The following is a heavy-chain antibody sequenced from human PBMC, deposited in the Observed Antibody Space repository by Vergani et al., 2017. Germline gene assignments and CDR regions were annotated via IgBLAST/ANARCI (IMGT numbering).Heavy chain of an antibody. CDR1: GDSISSGVYY. V-gene: IGHV4-31*03. J-gene: IGHJ4*02. CDR2: IYSTGST. CDR3: ARSRIYYYAGCPDY. Sequence: QVQLQESGPGLVKPSQTLSLTCRVSGDSISSGVYYWNWIRQHPGKGLEWIGYIYSTGSTHHNPSLRRRINMSVDTSKNQFSLKLNSVTAADTALYYCARSRIYYYAGCPDYWGQGTLVTVSS. D-gene: IGHD3-16*01.